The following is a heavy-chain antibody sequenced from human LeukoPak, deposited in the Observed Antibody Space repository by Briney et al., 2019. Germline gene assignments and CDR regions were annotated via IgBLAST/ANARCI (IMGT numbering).Heavy chain of an antibody. Sequence: GGSLRLSCAVSGFSFSTYPVSWVRQAPGKGLEWVAVISYDGRNKYYADSVKGRFTISRDNSKNALFLQMNSLRAEDTALYYCANKGASGWRFDYWGQGTLVTVSS. V-gene: IGHV3-30*18. CDR3: ANKGASGWRFDY. CDR2: ISYDGRNK. CDR1: GFSFSTYP. J-gene: IGHJ4*02. D-gene: IGHD6-19*01.